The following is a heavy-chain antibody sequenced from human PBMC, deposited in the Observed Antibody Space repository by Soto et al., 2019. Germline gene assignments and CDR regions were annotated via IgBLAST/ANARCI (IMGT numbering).Heavy chain of an antibody. J-gene: IGHJ6*02. Sequence: GALRLICSASGVTFSSYAMHWVRQAPGKGLDWVAVISYDGSNKYYADSVKGRFTIARDNSKNTLYLQMKSLRAEDTAVYYCARGSIVATTYYYYGMDVWGQGTKVTVYS. V-gene: IGHV3-30-3*01. D-gene: IGHD5-12*01. CDR2: ISYDGSNK. CDR1: GVTFSSYA. CDR3: ARGSIVATTYYYYGMDV.